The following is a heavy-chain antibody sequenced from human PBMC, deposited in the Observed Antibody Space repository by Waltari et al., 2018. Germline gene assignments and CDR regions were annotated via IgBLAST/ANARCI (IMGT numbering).Heavy chain of an antibody. J-gene: IGHJ4*02. CDR3: ASLHEDY. CDR1: GFPFRSSW. V-gene: IGHV3-7*01. CDR2: IKQDGREK. Sequence: EVQLVESGGGLVQPGGSLRLSCVASGFPFRSSWMTGVRQAPGKGLEWVGNIKQDGREKYSVDSVKGRFTISRDNAKNSLFLQMNSLRAEDTAVYYGASLHEDYWGQGTLVTVSS.